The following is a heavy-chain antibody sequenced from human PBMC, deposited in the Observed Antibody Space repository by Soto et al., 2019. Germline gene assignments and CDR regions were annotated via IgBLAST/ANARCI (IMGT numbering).Heavy chain of an antibody. D-gene: IGHD6-6*01. CDR2: ISSNGDST. J-gene: IGHJ4*02. CDR1: GFTFSSYV. Sequence: GGSLRLSCSASGFTFSSYVMYWVRQAPGKGLEFVSVISSNGDSTYYADSVKGRFTISRDNSKSTLFLQMSSLRTDDTAVYHCVKTGRFGQLVTSDYWGQGTLVTVSS. V-gene: IGHV3-64D*06. CDR3: VKTGRFGQLVTSDY.